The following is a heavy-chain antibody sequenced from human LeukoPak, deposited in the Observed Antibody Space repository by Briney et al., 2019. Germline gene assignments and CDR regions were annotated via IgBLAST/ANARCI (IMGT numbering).Heavy chain of an antibody. J-gene: IGHJ4*02. Sequence: GGSLRLSCAASGFSCSNYWMSWVRQAPGKGLQWVANIKQEGSKRYYVACVKGRFTISRDNSKNTLDLQMNSLRAEDTAVYYCARRAGAYSHPYDYWGQGTLVTVSS. CDR1: GFSCSNYW. V-gene: IGHV3-7*03. CDR2: IKQEGSKR. CDR3: ARRAGAYSHPYDY. D-gene: IGHD4/OR15-4a*01.